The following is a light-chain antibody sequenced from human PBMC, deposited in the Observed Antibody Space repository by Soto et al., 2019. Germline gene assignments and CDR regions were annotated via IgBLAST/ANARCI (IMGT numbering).Light chain of an antibody. V-gene: IGKV3-11*01. CDR3: QQRSNWPGT. Sequence: EIVLTQSPATLSLSPGERATLSCMASQSVSSYLAWYQQKPGQAPRLLIYDASNRATGIPARFRGSGSGTDFTLTISSLEPEDFAVYYWQQRSNWPGTCGQGTKVEI. CDR1: QSVSSY. CDR2: DAS. J-gene: IGKJ1*01.